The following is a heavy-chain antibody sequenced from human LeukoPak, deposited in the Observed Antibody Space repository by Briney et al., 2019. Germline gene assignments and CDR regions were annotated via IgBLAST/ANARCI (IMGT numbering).Heavy chain of an antibody. CDR1: GGSISSSSYY. V-gene: IGHV4-39*07. CDR3: ATNQAPTLYYYMDV. Sequence: SETLSLTCTVSGGSISSSSYYWGWIRQPPGKGLEWIGTIYYSGSTSYYPSLKSRVTISVDTSKNQFSLKLSSVTAADTAVYYCATNQAPTLYYYMDVWGKGTTVTVSS. CDR2: IYYSGST. D-gene: IGHD3-16*01. J-gene: IGHJ6*03.